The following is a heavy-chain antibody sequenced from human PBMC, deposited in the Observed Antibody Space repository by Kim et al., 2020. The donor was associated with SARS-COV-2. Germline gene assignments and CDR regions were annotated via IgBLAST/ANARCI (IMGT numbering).Heavy chain of an antibody. D-gene: IGHD3-10*01. J-gene: IGHJ4*02. CDR2: ISAYNGNT. CDR3: ARDWVGWFGELLYLRGSYLYYFDY. CDR1: GYTFTSYG. Sequence: ASVKVSCKASGYTFTSYGISWVRQAPGQGLEWMGWISAYNGNTNYAQKLQGRVTMTTDTSTSTAYMELRSLRSDDTAVYYCARDWVGWFGELLYLRGSYLYYFDYWGQGTLVTVSS. V-gene: IGHV1-18*01.